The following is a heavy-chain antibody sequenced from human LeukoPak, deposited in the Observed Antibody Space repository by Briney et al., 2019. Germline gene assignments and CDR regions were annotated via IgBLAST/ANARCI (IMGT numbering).Heavy chain of an antibody. CDR1: GGSISSGGYY. CDR2: IYYSGST. J-gene: IGHJ4*02. V-gene: IGHV4-31*03. D-gene: IGHD6-13*01. Sequence: SETLSLTCTVSGGSISSGGYYWSWIRQHPGKGLEWIGYIYYSGSTYYNPSLKSRVTISVDTSKNQFSLKLSSVTAADTAVYYCARGIIAAAVMFDYWGQGTLVTVSS. CDR3: ARGIIAAAVMFDY.